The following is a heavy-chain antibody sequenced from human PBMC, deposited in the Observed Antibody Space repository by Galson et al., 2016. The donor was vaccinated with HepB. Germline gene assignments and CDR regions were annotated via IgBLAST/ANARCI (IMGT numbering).Heavy chain of an antibody. CDR1: GFTFSDYT. J-gene: IGHJ6*02. D-gene: IGHD6-6*01. V-gene: IGHV3-21*01. CDR3: ARVGRGSSSSFYHYGMDV. CDR2: ITSDSNYM. Sequence: SLRLSCAATGFTFSDYTLNWVRQAPGKGLEWVSSITSDSNYMYYIDSVKGRFTISRDNAKHSLDLHMNSLRAEDTAVYYCARVGRGSSSSFYHYGMDVWGQGTTVTVSS.